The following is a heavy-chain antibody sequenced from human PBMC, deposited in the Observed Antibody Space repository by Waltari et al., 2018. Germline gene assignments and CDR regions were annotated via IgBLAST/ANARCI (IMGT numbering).Heavy chain of an antibody. CDR1: GGTFSSYA. CDR2: IIPIFGTA. Sequence: QVQLVQSGAEVKTPGSSVKVSCKASGGTFSSYALGWVLHAPGHGLQWMGGIIPIFGTANYAQKFQGRVTITADESTSTAYMELSSLRSEDTAVYYCARALIVVVAATVRRHDAFDIWGQGTMVTVSS. V-gene: IGHV1-69*01. D-gene: IGHD2-15*01. J-gene: IGHJ3*02. CDR3: ARALIVVVAATVRRHDAFDI.